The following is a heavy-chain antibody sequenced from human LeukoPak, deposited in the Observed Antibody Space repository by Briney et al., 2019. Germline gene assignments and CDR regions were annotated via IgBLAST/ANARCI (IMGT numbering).Heavy chain of an antibody. D-gene: IGHD2-21*02. CDR1: GYTFTSYG. Sequence: ASVKVSCKASGYTFTSYGISWVRQAPGQGLEWMGWINAGTGDTKYSQRFQGRVTFTRDTSASTAYMELSSLRSEDTAVYYCAREARLTYWGQGTLVTVSS. CDR2: INAGTGDT. CDR3: AREARLTY. V-gene: IGHV1-3*01. J-gene: IGHJ4*02.